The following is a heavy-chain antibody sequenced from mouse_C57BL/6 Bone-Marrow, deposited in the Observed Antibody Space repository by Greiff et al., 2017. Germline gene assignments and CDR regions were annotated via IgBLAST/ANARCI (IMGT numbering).Heavy chain of an antibody. CDR1: GFSFTSYY. J-gene: IGHJ2*01. V-gene: IGHV1-66*01. CDR3: AMDYYGSSPLGY. CDR2: IYPGSGNT. Sequence: QVQLKLSGPELVKPGASVKISCTASGFSFTSYYIHWVKQRPGQGLEWIGWIYPGSGNTKYNEKFTGKATPTADTSSSTDYMQLSSLTSEDTPVSYGAMDYYGSSPLGYWGQGTTLTVSS. D-gene: IGHD1-1*01.